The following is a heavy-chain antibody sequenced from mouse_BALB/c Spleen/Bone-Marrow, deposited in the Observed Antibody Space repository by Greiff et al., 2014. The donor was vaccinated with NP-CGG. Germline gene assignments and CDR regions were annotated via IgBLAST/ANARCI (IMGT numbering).Heavy chain of an antibody. V-gene: IGHV14-3*02. CDR1: GFNIKDTY. Sequence: VQLQQSGAELVKPGASVRLSCTASGFNIKDTYMDWVKQRPEQGLEWIGRIDPANGNTTYDPKFQGKATITADTSSNTAYLQLSSLTSEDTAVYYCARYRLGTYFDYWGQGTTLTVSS. D-gene: IGHD2-14*01. CDR2: IDPANGNT. J-gene: IGHJ2*01. CDR3: ARYRLGTYFDY.